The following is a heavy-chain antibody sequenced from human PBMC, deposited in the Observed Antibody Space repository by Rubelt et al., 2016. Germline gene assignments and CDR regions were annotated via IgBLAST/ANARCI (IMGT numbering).Heavy chain of an antibody. CDR1: GDSISSSSHY. Sequence: QLQLQESGPGLVKPSETLSLTCTISGDSISSSSHYWGWIRQPPGKGLEWIGTISYSGSTFYNPSLQSRVTMSDDTSNNQVSLRLTSVSAADTAVYYCARQASLSSGYYPWGQGTLVTVSS. CDR3: ARQASLSSGYYP. J-gene: IGHJ5*02. CDR2: ISYSGST. D-gene: IGHD6-19*01. V-gene: IGHV4-39*01.